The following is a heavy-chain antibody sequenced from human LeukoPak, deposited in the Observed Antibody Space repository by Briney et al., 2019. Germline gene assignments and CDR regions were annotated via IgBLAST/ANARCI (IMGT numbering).Heavy chain of an antibody. CDR1: GGSFSGYY. V-gene: IGHV4-34*01. Sequence: PSETLSLTCAVYGGSFSGYYWSWIRQPPGKGLEWIGEINHSGSTNYNPSLKSRVTISVDTSKNQFSLKLSSVTAADTAVYYCARLLSNYDILTGYSYDYWGQGTLVTVSS. J-gene: IGHJ4*02. CDR3: ARLLSNYDILTGYSYDY. D-gene: IGHD3-9*01. CDR2: INHSGST.